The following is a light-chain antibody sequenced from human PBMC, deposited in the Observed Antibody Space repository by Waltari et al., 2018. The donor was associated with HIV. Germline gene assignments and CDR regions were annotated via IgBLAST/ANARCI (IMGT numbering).Light chain of an antibody. J-gene: IGLJ2*01. V-gene: IGLV2-8*01. CDR3: SSYAPTNNFYVL. CDR1: SSDIGVYNY. CDR2: EVT. Sequence: QSALTQPPSASGSPGQSVTISCTGTSSDIGVYNYVSWYQQHPGKAPKLIMTEVTKRPSGVPDRFSGSKSGNTASLTVSGLQAEDEAHYYCSSYAPTNNFYVLFGGGTALTVL.